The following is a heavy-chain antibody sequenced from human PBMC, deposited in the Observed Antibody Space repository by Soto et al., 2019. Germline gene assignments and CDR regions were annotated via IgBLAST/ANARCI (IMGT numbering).Heavy chain of an antibody. D-gene: IGHD5-12*01. CDR1: GFTFSSYA. J-gene: IGHJ1*01. V-gene: IGHV3-30-3*01. CDR3: ARDGSAINPEYFQH. Sequence: QVQLVESGGGVVQPGRSLRLSCAASGFTFSSYAMHWVGQAPGKGLEWVAVISYDGSNKYYADSVKGRFTISRDNSKNTLYLQMNSLRAEDPAVYYCARDGSAINPEYFQHWGQGTLVTVSS. CDR2: ISYDGSNK.